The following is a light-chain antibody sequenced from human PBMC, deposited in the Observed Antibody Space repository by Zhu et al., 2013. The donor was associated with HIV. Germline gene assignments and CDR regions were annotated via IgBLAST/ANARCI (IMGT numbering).Light chain of an antibody. CDR3: QQLSSYPLT. J-gene: IGKJ4*01. CDR1: QGIRTD. CDR2: GAS. V-gene: IGKV1-17*01. Sequence: IQMTQSPSSLSASVGDRVTITCRASQGIRTDLGWYQQKPGKAPKLLIFGASALQSGVPSRFSGSGSGTEFTLTISSLQTDDFATYYCQQLSSYPLTFGGGTKVEIK.